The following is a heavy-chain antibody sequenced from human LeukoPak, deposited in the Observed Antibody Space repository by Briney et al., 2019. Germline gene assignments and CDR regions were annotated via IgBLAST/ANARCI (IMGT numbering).Heavy chain of an antibody. J-gene: IGHJ3*02. V-gene: IGHV4-59*01. CDR3: ARDYTKTYAFDI. CDR2: IYYSGST. D-gene: IGHD3-16*01. Sequence: SETLSLTCTVSGGSISSYYWSWIRQPPGKGLEWIGYIYYSGSTNYNPSLKGRVTISVDTSKNQFSLKLSSVTAADTAVYYCARDYTKTYAFDIWGQGTMVTVSS. CDR1: GGSISSYY.